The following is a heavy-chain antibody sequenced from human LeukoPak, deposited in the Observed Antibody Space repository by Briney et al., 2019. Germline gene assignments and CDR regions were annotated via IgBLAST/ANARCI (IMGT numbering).Heavy chain of an antibody. V-gene: IGHV1-18*04. D-gene: IGHD6-19*01. CDR3: ARSLIAVAGTADWYFDL. CDR1: GYTFTSYG. J-gene: IGHJ2*01. CDR2: ISAYNGNT. Sequence: ASVKVSCKASGYTFTSYGISWVRQAPGQGLEWMGWISAYNGNTNYAQKLQGRVTMTTDTSTSTAYMELRSLRSDDTAVCYCARSLIAVAGTADWYFDLWGRGTLVTVSS.